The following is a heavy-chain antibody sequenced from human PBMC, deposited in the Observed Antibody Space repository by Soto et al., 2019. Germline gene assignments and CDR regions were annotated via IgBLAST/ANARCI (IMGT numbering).Heavy chain of an antibody. CDR2: ISGSSHL. CDR1: GFTFSSYS. Sequence: GGSLRLSCAASGFTFSSYSMSWVRQAPGKGLEWVSSISGSSHLFYADSMEGRFTISRDNAKNSLFLHMSSLRAEDTAVYYCARDFTGWSRDYWGQGTLVTVS. CDR3: ARDFTGWSRDY. V-gene: IGHV3-21*01. J-gene: IGHJ4*02.